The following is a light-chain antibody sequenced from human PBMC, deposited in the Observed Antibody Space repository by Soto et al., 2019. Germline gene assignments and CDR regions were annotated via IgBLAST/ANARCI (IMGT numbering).Light chain of an antibody. V-gene: IGKV3-15*01. Sequence: EIVMTQSPATLSVSPGERATLSCRASQSVSSNLAWYQQKPGQTPKLLIYVASTRATGIPARFSGSGSGTEFTLTISSRQSEDFAVYYCQQYYGWPLTFGGGTKVEFK. CDR3: QQYYGWPLT. CDR2: VAS. J-gene: IGKJ4*01. CDR1: QSVSSN.